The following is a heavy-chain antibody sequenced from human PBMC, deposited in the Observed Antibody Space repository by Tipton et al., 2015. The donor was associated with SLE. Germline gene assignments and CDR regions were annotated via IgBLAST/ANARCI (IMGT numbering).Heavy chain of an antibody. CDR3: TTGRTL. Sequence: SLRLSCAASGITFSDAWMSWMRQAAGKGLEWVGRIKSKTAGGTTDYAAPVKGRFSISRDDSKDTLYLQMDSLKTEDTAVYYCTTGRTLWGQGTLVSVSS. D-gene: IGHD3/OR15-3a*01. J-gene: IGHJ3*01. CDR2: IKSKTAGGTT. CDR1: GITFSDAW. V-gene: IGHV3-15*01.